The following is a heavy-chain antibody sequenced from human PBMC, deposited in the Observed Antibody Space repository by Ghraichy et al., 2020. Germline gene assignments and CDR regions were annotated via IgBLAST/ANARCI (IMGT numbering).Heavy chain of an antibody. D-gene: IGHD4-23*01. CDR2: MTSSGRTK. CDR3: ARGSKVVRFYYYDGMDV. CDR1: EFTFSSYS. J-gene: IGHJ6*02. Sequence: ETLSLTCVGSEFTFSSYSMNWVRQSPGKGLEWVSYMTSSGRTKSYADSVKGRFTISRDNAQNSLYLEMNSLRDEDTAVYYCARGSKVVRFYYYDGMDVWGQGTTVTVSS. V-gene: IGHV3-48*02.